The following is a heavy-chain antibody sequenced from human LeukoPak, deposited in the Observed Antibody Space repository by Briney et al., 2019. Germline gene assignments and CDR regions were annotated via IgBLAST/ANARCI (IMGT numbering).Heavy chain of an antibody. V-gene: IGHV4-59*01. CDR3: ARVWSGYDYYSYYGMDG. D-gene: IGHD5-12*01. J-gene: IGHJ6*02. Sequence: SETLSLTCAVSGGSISSYYWSWIRQPPGKGLEWMGYIYSSGSTNYNHSLKSRVTISVDTSKNQFSLQLSSLTAADTAVYYCARVWSGYDYYSYYGMDGRGQGTTVTVSS. CDR2: IYSSGST. CDR1: GGSISSYY.